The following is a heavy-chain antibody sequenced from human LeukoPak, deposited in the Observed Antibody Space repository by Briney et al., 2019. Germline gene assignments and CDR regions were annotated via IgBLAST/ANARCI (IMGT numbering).Heavy chain of an antibody. D-gene: IGHD5-18*01. CDR1: GFTFSSYW. CDR3: AKDLRKDTAMVTFMDY. CDR2: INSDGSST. V-gene: IGHV3-74*01. J-gene: IGHJ4*02. Sequence: GGSLRLSCAASGFTFSSYWMHWVRQAPGKGLVWVSRINSDGSSTSYADSVKGRFTISRDNSKNTLYLQMNSLRAEDTAVYYCAKDLRKDTAMVTFMDYWGQRTLVTVSS.